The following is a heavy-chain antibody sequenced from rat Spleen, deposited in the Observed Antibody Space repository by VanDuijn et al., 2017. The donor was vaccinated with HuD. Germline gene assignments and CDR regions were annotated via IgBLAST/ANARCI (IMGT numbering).Heavy chain of an antibody. D-gene: IGHD1-2*01. V-gene: IGHV2-13*01. J-gene: IGHJ2*01. CDR3: ARGGYGSYIYGFFDY. CDR1: GFSLNNYG. Sequence: QVQLKESGPGLVQPSQTLSLTCTVSGFSLNNYGVIWVRQPPGKGLEWMGLIWGNENTNYNSALKSRLSISRDTSKSQVYLKMNSLQSEDIATYYCARGGYGSYIYGFFDYWGQGVTVTVSS. CDR2: IWGNENT.